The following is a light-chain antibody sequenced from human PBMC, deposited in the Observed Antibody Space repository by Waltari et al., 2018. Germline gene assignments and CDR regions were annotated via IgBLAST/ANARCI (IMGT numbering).Light chain of an antibody. CDR1: QSIVSS. Sequence: EIVLTQSPDFQSVTPKEKVTITCRASQSIVSSLHWYQQKPDQTPKHLIKYASQSFTVVPSRFSGSGSVTEFTLTINNLEAEDAATYYCHQSSSLPITFGGGTKVEI. V-gene: IGKV6-21*01. CDR2: YAS. CDR3: HQSSSLPIT. J-gene: IGKJ4*01.